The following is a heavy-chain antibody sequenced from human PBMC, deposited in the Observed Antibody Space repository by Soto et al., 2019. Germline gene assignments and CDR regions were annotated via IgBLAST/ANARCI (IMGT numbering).Heavy chain of an antibody. CDR3: ARGFSGSYSIFDY. J-gene: IGHJ4*02. CDR2: ISYDGSNK. D-gene: IGHD1-26*01. Sequence: QVQLVESGGGVVQPGRSLRLSCAASGFTFSSYAMHWVRQAPGKGLEWVAVISYDGSNKYYADSVKGRFTISRDNSKNTLYLQMNSLRAEDTAVYYCARGFSGSYSIFDYWGQGTLDTVSS. CDR1: GFTFSSYA. V-gene: IGHV3-30-3*01.